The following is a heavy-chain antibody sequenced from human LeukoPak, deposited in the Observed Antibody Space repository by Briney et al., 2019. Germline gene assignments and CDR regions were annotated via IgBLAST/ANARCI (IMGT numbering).Heavy chain of an antibody. Sequence: GESLKISCKGSGYSFTNYWIGWVRQMPGRGLEWMGIIYPSDSDTRYSPSFQGQVTISADKSITTAYLQWSSLKASDTAIYYCARRGKAAYGNRHFDYWGQGTLVTVSS. CDR1: GYSFTNYW. V-gene: IGHV5-51*01. D-gene: IGHD6-13*01. CDR2: IYPSDSDT. CDR3: ARRGKAAYGNRHFDY. J-gene: IGHJ4*02.